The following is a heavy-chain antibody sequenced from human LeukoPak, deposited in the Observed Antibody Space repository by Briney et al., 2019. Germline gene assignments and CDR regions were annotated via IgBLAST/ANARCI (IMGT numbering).Heavy chain of an antibody. D-gene: IGHD6-13*01. Sequence: KFQGRVTITRDTSASTAYMELSSLRSEDTAVYYCARFLSKQHLLDYWGQGTLVTVSS. V-gene: IGHV1-3*01. J-gene: IGHJ4*02. CDR3: ARFLSKQHLLDY.